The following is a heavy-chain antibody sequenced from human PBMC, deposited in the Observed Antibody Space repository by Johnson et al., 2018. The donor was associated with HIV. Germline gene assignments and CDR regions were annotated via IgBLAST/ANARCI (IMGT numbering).Heavy chain of an antibody. V-gene: IGHV3-30*04. Sequence: QVQLVESGGGVVQPGRSLRLSCAASGFTFSRYAMHWVRQAPGKGLEWVAVISYDGRIPSHADSVKGQFIISRDNGKNSLYLQMNSLRAEDTAVYYCARVTGPFDIWGQGTMVTVSS. CDR1: GFTFSRYA. CDR2: ISYDGRIP. D-gene: IGHD4-11*01. J-gene: IGHJ3*02. CDR3: ARVTGPFDI.